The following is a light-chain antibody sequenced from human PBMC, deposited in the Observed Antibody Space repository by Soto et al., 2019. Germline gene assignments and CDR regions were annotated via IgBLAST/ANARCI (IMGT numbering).Light chain of an antibody. CDR3: LQYNNSSPIT. CDR2: GAS. Sequence: EIVMTQSPATLSVSPGERATLSCRASQSISGNLAWYQQKPGQAPRLLMYGASTRATGIPATFSGSGSGTEFTLTISSLRSQDFVAYYCLQYNNSSPITFGGGTNVEIK. V-gene: IGKV3-15*01. CDR1: QSISGN. J-gene: IGKJ4*01.